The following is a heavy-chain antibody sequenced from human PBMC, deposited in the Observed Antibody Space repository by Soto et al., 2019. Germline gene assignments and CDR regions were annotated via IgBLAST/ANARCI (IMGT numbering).Heavy chain of an antibody. CDR2: IYTSGST. D-gene: IGHD3-22*01. CDR3: ARGGYDSSGYYPFDY. V-gene: IGHV4-4*07. J-gene: IGHJ4*02. CDR1: GGSISSYY. Sequence: AETLSLTCTVSGGSISSYYWSWIRQPAGKGLEWIGRIYTSGSTNYNPSLKSRVTMSVDTSKNQFSLKLSSVTAADTAVYYCARGGYDSSGYYPFDYWGQGTLVTVSS.